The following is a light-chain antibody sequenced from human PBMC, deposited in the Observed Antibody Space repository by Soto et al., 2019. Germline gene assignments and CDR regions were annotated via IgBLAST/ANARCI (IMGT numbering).Light chain of an antibody. CDR3: SSYTDSAAYV. V-gene: IGLV2-14*01. J-gene: IGLJ1*01. CDR1: SGDIGAYNY. Sequence: QSALTQPASVSGSPGQSITIPCTGTSGDIGAYNYVCWYQLHPGRAPKLMIYEVSNWPSGVSNRFSGSKSGNTASLTISGLQAEDEADYYCSSYTDSAAYVFGTGTKLTVL. CDR2: EVS.